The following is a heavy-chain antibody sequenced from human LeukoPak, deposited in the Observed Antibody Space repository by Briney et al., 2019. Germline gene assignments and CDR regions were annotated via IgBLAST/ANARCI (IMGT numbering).Heavy chain of an antibody. J-gene: IGHJ4*02. D-gene: IGHD3-10*01. V-gene: IGHV5-51*01. CDR1: GYSFTSYW. CDR3: ARLTIPSISLLWFGELLGHFDY. Sequence: GESLKISCKGSGYSFTSYWIGWVRQMPGKGLEWMGIIYPGDSDTRYSPSFQGQVTISADKSISTAYLQWSSLKASDTAMYYCARLTIPSISLLWFGELLGHFDYWGQGTLVTVSS. CDR2: IYPGDSDT.